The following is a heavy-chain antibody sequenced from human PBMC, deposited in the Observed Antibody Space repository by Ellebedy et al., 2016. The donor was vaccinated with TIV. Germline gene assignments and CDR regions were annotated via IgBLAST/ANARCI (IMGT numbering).Heavy chain of an antibody. J-gene: IGHJ5*02. D-gene: IGHD6-6*01. CDR3: ARVVEGKDIAARYNWFDP. Sequence: SVKVSXKASRGTFSSYAISWVRQAPGQGLEWMGGIIPIFGTANYAQKFQGRVTITADESTSTAYMELSSLRSEDTAVYYCARVVEGKDIAARYNWFDPWGQGTLVTVSS. V-gene: IGHV1-69*13. CDR2: IIPIFGTA. CDR1: RGTFSSYA.